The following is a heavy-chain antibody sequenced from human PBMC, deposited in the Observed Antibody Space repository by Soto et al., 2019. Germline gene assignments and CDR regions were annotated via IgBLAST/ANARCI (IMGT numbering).Heavy chain of an antibody. Sequence: ASVKVSCKASGYTFTTFAIHWVRQAPGQRLEWMGWINAGNGNTKYSQSLQGRVTFTRDTSANTAYMEVSSLRSEDTAVYYCARARGIVVVTARFDYWGQGTLVTVSS. V-gene: IGHV1-3*01. J-gene: IGHJ4*02. CDR3: ARARGIVVVTARFDY. CDR1: GYTFTTFA. CDR2: INAGNGNT. D-gene: IGHD2-21*02.